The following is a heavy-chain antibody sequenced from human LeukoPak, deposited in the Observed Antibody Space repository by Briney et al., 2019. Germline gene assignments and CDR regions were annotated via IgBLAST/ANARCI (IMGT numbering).Heavy chain of an antibody. CDR2: ISGSGGST. D-gene: IGHD3-16*01. CDR3: AKQMSTVTFTPFDY. CDR1: GFTLRSHA. J-gene: IGHJ4*02. Sequence: GGSLRLSCAASGFTLRSHAMSWVRQAPGKGLEWVSAISGSGGSTDYVDSVKGRFTISRDNSKNSLYLQMNSLRADDTAVYYCAKQMSTVTFTPFDYWGQGTLVTVSS. V-gene: IGHV3-23*01.